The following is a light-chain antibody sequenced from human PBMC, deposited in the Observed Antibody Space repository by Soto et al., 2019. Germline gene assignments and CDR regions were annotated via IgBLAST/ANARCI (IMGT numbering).Light chain of an antibody. Sequence: QSVLTQPPSASGTPGQRVTISCSGSSSNIGSNSVSWYQQLPGTAPKLLIYFTNQRPSGVPDRFSGSKSGTSVSLAISGLRSDDEATYYCAAWDDTLDAQVFGGGTKLTVL. CDR1: SSNIGSNS. CDR2: FTN. CDR3: AAWDDTLDAQV. J-gene: IGLJ3*02. V-gene: IGLV1-44*01.